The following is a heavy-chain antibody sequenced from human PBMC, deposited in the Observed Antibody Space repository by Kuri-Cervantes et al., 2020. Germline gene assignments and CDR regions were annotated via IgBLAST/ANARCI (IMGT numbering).Heavy chain of an antibody. J-gene: IGHJ6*03. CDR3: ARDREVMTTVTTSYYYMDV. CDR1: GYTFTGYY. D-gene: IGHD4-11*01. Sequence: ASVKVSRKASGYTFTGYYMHWVRQAPGQGLEWMGWSHPNSGGTNYAQKFQGRVTMTRDTSISTAYMELSRLRPDDTAVYYCARDREVMTTVTTSYYYMDVWGKETTVTVSS. V-gene: IGHV1-2*02. CDR2: SHPNSGGT.